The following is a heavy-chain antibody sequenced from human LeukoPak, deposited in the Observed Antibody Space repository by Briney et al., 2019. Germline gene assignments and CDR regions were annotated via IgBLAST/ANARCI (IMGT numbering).Heavy chain of an antibody. CDR2: ISHSGST. J-gene: IGHJ6*04. CDR1: NGSFSAYY. D-gene: IGHD2-15*01. V-gene: IGHV4-34*01. CDR3: ARRYCSGGSCYMRGYYGMDV. Sequence: SETLSLTCAVSNGSFSAYYWSWIRQSPGKGLQWIGEISHSGSTNCNPSLKLRVSISLDMSKNHFSLRLSSVTAADTAVYFCARRYCSGGSCYMRGYYGMDVWATGTTVIVSS.